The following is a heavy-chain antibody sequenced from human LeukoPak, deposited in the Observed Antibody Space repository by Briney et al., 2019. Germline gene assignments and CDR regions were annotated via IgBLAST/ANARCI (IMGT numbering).Heavy chain of an antibody. CDR1: GFTFSSYW. CDR2: ISSSSSYT. V-gene: IGHV3-21*05. D-gene: IGHD3-22*01. CDR3: ARPLSYYYDSSGPQGY. J-gene: IGHJ4*02. Sequence: GGSLRLSYAASGFTFSSYWMTWVRQAPGKGLEWVSYISSSSSYTNYADSVKGRFTISRDNAKNSLYLQMNSLRAEDTAVYYCARPLSYYYDSSGPQGYWGQGTLVTVSS.